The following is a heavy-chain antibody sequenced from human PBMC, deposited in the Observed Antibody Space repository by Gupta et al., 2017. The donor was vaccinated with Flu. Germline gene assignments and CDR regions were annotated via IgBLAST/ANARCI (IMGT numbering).Heavy chain of an antibody. D-gene: IGHD2-21*01. Sequence: EVQLVESGGGLVKPGGHFRLSCAAFGFTYSNAWMSWVRQATGKGLEWVGRSKSKTDGGTTDYSAPVKGRFTISRDDSKNTLYLQMNSLKTEDTAVYYCTAHDRAYYCPDYWGQGTLVTVSS. V-gene: IGHV3-15*01. CDR3: TAHDRAYYCPDY. CDR1: GFTYSNAW. CDR2: SKSKTDGGTT. J-gene: IGHJ4*02.